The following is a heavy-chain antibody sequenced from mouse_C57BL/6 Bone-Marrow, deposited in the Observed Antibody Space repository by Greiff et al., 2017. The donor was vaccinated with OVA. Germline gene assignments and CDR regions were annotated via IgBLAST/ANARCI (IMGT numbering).Heavy chain of an antibody. CDR3: ARVITTVVGDY. Sequence: EVKLMESGGGLVKPGGSLKLSCAASGFTFSSYTMSWVRQTPEKRLEWAATISGGGGNTYYPDSVKGRFTISRDNAKNTLYLQMSSLRSEDTALYYCARVITTVVGDYWGQGTTLTVSS. CDR1: GFTFSSYT. D-gene: IGHD1-1*01. J-gene: IGHJ2*01. CDR2: ISGGGGNT. V-gene: IGHV5-9*01.